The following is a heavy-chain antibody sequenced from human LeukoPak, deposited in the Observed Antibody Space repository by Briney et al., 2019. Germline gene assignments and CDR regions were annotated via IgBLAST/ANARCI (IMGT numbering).Heavy chain of an antibody. CDR3: VKNLRLVISVAGTPRDAFDI. CDR2: ISGSGATT. CDR1: GFSFSSYA. J-gene: IGHJ3*02. Sequence: GGSLRLSRAASGFSFSSYAMSWVRQAPGKGLEWVSFISGSGATTYYVDSVKGRFTISRDNSQNTVYLQMNTLTDEDTAVYYCVKNLRLVISVAGTPRDAFDIWAKGQWSPSLQ. D-gene: IGHD6-19*01. V-gene: IGHV3-23*01.